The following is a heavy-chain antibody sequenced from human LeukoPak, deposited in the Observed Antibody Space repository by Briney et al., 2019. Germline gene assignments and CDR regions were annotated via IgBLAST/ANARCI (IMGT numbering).Heavy chain of an antibody. Sequence: SETLSLTCAVYGGSFSGYYWSWIRQPPGKGLEWIGEINHSGSTNYNPSLKSRVTMSVDASKNQFSLKLSSVTAADTAVYYCARGTGSMDVWGKGTTVTVSS. D-gene: IGHD3-10*01. V-gene: IGHV4-34*01. CDR1: GGSFSGYY. J-gene: IGHJ6*03. CDR3: ARGTGSMDV. CDR2: INHSGST.